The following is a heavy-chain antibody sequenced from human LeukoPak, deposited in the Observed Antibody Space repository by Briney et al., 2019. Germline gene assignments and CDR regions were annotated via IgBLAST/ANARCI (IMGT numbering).Heavy chain of an antibody. CDR1: GFTFTSYG. CDR2: IWYDGSNE. Sequence: GRSLRLSCAASGFTFTSYGMHWVRQAPGKGLEWVALIWYDGSNENYADSVKGRFTISRDNSKSTVSLQMNSLRAEDTAVYYCARGRYSSAWWLDYWGQGTLVTVSS. CDR3: ARGRYSSAWWLDY. J-gene: IGHJ4*02. D-gene: IGHD6-19*01. V-gene: IGHV3-33*01.